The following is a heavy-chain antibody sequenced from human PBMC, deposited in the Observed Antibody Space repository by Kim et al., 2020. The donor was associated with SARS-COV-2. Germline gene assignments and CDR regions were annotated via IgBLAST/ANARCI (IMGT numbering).Heavy chain of an antibody. D-gene: IGHD3-10*01. CDR2: ISYDGSNK. CDR1: GFTFSSYA. J-gene: IGHJ6*02. CDR3: ARGSGSYYHPYYYYGMDV. Sequence: GGSLRLSCAASGFTFSSYAMHWVRQAPGKGLEWVAVISYDGSNKYYADSVKGRFTISRDNSKNTLYLQMNSLRAEDTAVYYCARGSGSYYHPYYYYGMDVWGQGTTVTVSS. V-gene: IGHV3-30*04.